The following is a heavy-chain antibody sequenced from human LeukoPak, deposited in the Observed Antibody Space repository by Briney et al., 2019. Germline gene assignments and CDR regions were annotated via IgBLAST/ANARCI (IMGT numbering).Heavy chain of an antibody. J-gene: IGHJ6*03. D-gene: IGHD2-2*01. CDR1: GFTFSSYW. CDR2: INSDGSST. V-gene: IGHV3-74*01. Sequence: GGSLRLSCAASGFTFSSYWMHWVRQAPGKGLVWVSRINSDGSSTSYADSVKGRFTISRDNAKNTLYLQMNSLRAEDTAVYYCATSLVPAALPTPYYYYMDVWGKGTTVTVSS. CDR3: ATSLVPAALPTPYYYYMDV.